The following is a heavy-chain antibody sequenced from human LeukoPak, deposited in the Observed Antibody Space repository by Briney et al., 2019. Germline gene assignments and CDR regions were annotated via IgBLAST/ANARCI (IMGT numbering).Heavy chain of an antibody. D-gene: IGHD6-19*01. CDR2: IYTSGST. CDR1: GGSISSYY. J-gene: IGHJ4*02. V-gene: IGHV4-4*07. CDR3: ARLFSSGWYGAFDY. Sequence: SETLSPTCTVSGGSISSYYWSWIRQPAGKGLEWIGRIYTSGSTNYNPSLKSRVTMSVDTSKNQFSLKLSSVTAADTAVYYCARLFSSGWYGAFDYWGQGTLVTVSS.